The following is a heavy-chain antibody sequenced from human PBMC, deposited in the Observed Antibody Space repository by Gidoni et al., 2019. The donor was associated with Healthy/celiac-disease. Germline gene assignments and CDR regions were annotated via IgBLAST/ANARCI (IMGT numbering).Heavy chain of an antibody. CDR2: ISGSGGST. CDR1: GFTFSSYA. Sequence: TASGFTFSSYAMSWVRQAPGKGLEWVSAISGSGGSTYYADSVKGRFTISRDNSKNTLYLQMNSLRAEDTAVYYCAKGQSRRGELDYWGQGTLVTVSS. J-gene: IGHJ4*02. D-gene: IGHD1-26*01. V-gene: IGHV3-23*01. CDR3: AKGQSRRGELDY.